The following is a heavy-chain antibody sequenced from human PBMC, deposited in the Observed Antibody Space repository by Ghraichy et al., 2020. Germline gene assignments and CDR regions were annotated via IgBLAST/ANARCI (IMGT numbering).Heavy chain of an antibody. CDR3: ARVDIAAAAPRAYDI. CDR2: IFTGNGNT. Sequence: ASVKVSCKTSGYTFTRYAIHWVRQAPGQTLEWMGWIFTGNGNTKYSQKFQGRVTISRDTSATTAYMDLSSLRSEDTAMYYCARVDIAAAAPRAYDIWGQGTMVTVSS. D-gene: IGHD6-13*01. CDR1: GYTFTRYA. J-gene: IGHJ3*02. V-gene: IGHV1-3*04.